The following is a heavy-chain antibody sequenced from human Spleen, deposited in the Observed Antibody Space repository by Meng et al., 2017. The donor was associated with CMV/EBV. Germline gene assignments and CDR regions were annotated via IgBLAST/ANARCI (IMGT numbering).Heavy chain of an antibody. J-gene: IGHJ5*02. Sequence: SETLSLTCAVYGGSFSGYYWCWVRQPPGKGLEWIGELNHSGSTNYNPSLKSRVTISVDTSKNQFSLKLSSVTAADTAVYYCARRRNIVVVPAAIDRYNWFDPWGQGTLVTVSS. D-gene: IGHD2-2*02. CDR2: LNHSGST. V-gene: IGHV4-34*01. CDR1: GGSFSGYY. CDR3: ARRRNIVVVPAAIDRYNWFDP.